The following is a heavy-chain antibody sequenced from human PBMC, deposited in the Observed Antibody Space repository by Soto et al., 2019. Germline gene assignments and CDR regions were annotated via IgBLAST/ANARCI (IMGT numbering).Heavy chain of an antibody. V-gene: IGHV3-64*01. CDR2: ISTNAGST. Sequence: EVQLVESGGGLVQPGGSLRLSCAASGFTFSSYAMHWVRQAPGKGLEYVSTISTNAGSTYYANSVKGRFTISRDNSKNTLYLQMGSLRAEDMAVYYCAREGGDSSGWYGGYYFDYWGQGTLVTVSS. D-gene: IGHD6-19*01. J-gene: IGHJ4*02. CDR3: AREGGDSSGWYGGYYFDY. CDR1: GFTFSSYA.